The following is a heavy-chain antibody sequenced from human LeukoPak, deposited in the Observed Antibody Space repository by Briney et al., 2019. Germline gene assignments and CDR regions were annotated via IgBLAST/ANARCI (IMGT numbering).Heavy chain of an antibody. CDR2: LSGSGGNT. V-gene: IGHV3-23*01. J-gene: IGHJ3*02. CDR3: AKDPYYYGFDAFHI. CDR1: GFTFSNHA. D-gene: IGHD3-10*01. Sequence: GGSLRLSCAASGFTFSNHAMSWVRQAPGKGLEWVSALSGSGGNTYYADSVKGRFTISRDNSKNTLYLQMNSLRDEDTAVYYCAKDPYYYGFDAFHIWGQGTMVTVSS.